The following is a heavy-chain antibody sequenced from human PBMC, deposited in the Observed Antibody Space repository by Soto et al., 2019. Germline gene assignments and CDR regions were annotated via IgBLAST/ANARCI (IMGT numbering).Heavy chain of an antibody. CDR1: GGSSSGGYS. J-gene: IGHJ4*02. Sequence: SETLSLTCTVSGGSSSGGYSWSWIRQPPGKGLEWIGYIYHSGSTYYNPSLKSRVTISVDRSKNQFSLKLSSVTAADTAVYYCARLSSPWRQGTLVSVS. CDR3: ARLSSP. V-gene: IGHV4-30-2*01. CDR2: IYHSGST.